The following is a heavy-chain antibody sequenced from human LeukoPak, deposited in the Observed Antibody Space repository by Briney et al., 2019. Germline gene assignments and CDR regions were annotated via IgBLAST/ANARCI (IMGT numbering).Heavy chain of an antibody. Sequence: SETLSLTCTVSGYSISSGYYWGWIRQPPGKGLEWIGSIYHSGSTYYNPSLKSRVTISVDTSKNQFSLKLSSVTAADTAVYYCARGRGGELYYFDYWGQGTLVTVSS. CDR1: GYSISSGYY. J-gene: IGHJ4*02. CDR3: ARGRGGELYYFDY. V-gene: IGHV4-38-2*02. D-gene: IGHD2-21*01. CDR2: IYHSGST.